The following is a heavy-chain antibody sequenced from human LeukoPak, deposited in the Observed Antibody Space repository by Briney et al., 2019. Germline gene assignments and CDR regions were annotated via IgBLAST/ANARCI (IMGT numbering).Heavy chain of an antibody. Sequence: SETLSLTCAVYGGSFSGYYWSWIRQPPGKGLEWIGEINHSGSTNYNPSLKSRVTISVDTSKNQFSLKLSSVTAVDTAVYYCARGPRFYDSSGYYLRNGRFGYWGQGTLVTVSS. CDR1: GGSFSGYY. CDR3: ARGPRFYDSSGYYLRNGRFGY. J-gene: IGHJ4*02. CDR2: INHSGST. V-gene: IGHV4-34*01. D-gene: IGHD3-22*01.